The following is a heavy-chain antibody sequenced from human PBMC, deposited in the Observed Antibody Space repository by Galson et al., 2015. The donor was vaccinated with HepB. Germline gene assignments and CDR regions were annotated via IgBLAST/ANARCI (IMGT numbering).Heavy chain of an antibody. V-gene: IGHV3-53*01. J-gene: IGHJ4*02. CDR2: IHSGGST. D-gene: IGHD2-2*01. CDR1: GFIVSRSY. CDR3: VRDPEACHGTTCYASVTAY. Sequence: LRLSCAASGFIVSRSYMSWVRQAPGKGLEWVSVIHSGGSTFYADSVRGRFMTSRDNSKNTVYLQMNSLRAEDTAVYYCVRDPEACHGTTCYASVTAYWGLGTLVTVSS.